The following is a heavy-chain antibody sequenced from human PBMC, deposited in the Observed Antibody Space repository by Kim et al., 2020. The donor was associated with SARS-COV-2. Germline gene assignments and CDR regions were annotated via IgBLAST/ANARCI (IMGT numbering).Heavy chain of an antibody. V-gene: IGHV3-7*03. J-gene: IGHJ4*02. Sequence: YYVDSVKGRFTIARDNAKKSLYLQMNTLRVEDTAVYYCARARGVGATGFDYLGQGTLVTVSS. CDR3: ARARGVGATGFDY. D-gene: IGHD1-26*01.